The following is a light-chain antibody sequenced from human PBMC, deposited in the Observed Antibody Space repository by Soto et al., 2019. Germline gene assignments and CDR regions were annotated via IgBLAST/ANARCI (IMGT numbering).Light chain of an antibody. CDR3: LQYDALPQT. CDR2: LAS. J-gene: IGKJ1*01. Sequence: DTQMTQSPSSLSASVGDRVTITCQASQDIKNYLNWFQHKPGKAPKLLIYLASNLGTGVPSRFSGSGYGTDFTFTISSLQSEDIATYYCLQYDALPQTFGQGTKVVIK. V-gene: IGKV1-33*01. CDR1: QDIKNY.